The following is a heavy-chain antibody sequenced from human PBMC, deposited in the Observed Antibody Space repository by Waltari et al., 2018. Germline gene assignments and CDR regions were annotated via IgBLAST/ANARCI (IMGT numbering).Heavy chain of an antibody. CDR3: ARDLVHYFDY. CDR2: LYSAGHT. D-gene: IGHD3-16*01. J-gene: IGHJ4*02. V-gene: IGHV3-53*01. Sequence: EVQLVESGGGLIQPGGSLRLSCAASGLTISDNYMSWVRQAPGKGLEGGSVLYSAGHTYYADSVKGRFTISRDSSKNTLYLQMNSLRTEDTAVYYCARDLVHYFDYWGQGTLVTVSS. CDR1: GLTISDNY.